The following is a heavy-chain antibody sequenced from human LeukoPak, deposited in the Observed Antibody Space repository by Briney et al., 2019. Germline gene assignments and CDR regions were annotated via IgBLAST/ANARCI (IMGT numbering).Heavy chain of an antibody. D-gene: IGHD1/OR15-1a*01. J-gene: IGHJ3*02. CDR3: ARVSEHLGPDAFDI. CDR2: ISSSSSYI. V-gene: IGHV3-21*01. Sequence: GGSLRLSCVASGFTVSSHYMTWVRQAPGKGLEWVSSISSSSSYIYYADSVKGRFTISRDNAKNSLYLQMNSLRAEDTAVYYCARVSEHLGPDAFDIWGQGTMVTVSS. CDR1: GFTVSSHY.